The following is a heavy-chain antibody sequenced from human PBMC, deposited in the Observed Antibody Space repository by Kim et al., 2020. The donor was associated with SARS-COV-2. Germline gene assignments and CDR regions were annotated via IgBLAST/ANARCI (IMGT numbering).Heavy chain of an antibody. Sequence: YYADSVKGRFTISRDNAKNSLYLQMNSLRAEDTAVYYCARVSGGYDWFDPWGQGTLVTVSS. D-gene: IGHD5-12*01. J-gene: IGHJ5*02. V-gene: IGHV3-21*01. CDR3: ARVSGGYDWFDP.